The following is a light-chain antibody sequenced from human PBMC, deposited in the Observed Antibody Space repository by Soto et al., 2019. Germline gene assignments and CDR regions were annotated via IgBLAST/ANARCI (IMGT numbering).Light chain of an antibody. V-gene: IGKV1-39*01. J-gene: IGKJ4*01. CDR3: QQSSSTPLT. CDR1: ETISHY. Sequence: IHMAQSPSSLSASVGDRVTISCRASETISHYLNWYQQNPGKAPKLLIYAASKLQSGVPSRFSGSGSGTDFTLTITSLQTEDSATYYCQQSSSTPLTFGGGTKVDIK. CDR2: AAS.